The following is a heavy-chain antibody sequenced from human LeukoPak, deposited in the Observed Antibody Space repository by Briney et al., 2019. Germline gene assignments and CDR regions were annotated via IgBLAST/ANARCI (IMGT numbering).Heavy chain of an antibody. Sequence: GGSLRLSCVASGFSSHIYVMSWVRQAPGKGLEWVSSINDSGDNINYADSVKGRFTISRDNSKNTLYLQMNSLRAEDTAVYYCAKDLKKGGSYPLWGQGTLVTVSS. CDR2: INDSGDNI. CDR3: AKDLKKGGSYPL. D-gene: IGHD1-26*01. CDR1: GFSSHIYV. J-gene: IGHJ4*02. V-gene: IGHV3-23*01.